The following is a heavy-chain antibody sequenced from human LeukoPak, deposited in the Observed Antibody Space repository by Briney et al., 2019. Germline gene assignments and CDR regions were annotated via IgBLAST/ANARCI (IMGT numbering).Heavy chain of an antibody. CDR3: ARDPLDISRWANAFDI. V-gene: IGHV3-11*04. CDR2: ITDSGSKI. D-gene: IGHD2-2*03. J-gene: IGHJ3*02. Sequence: GGSLRLSCAASGFIFSDYYMGWIRQAPGRGLDWVSYITDSGSKIYYTDAVKGRFTMSRDNAKKSLYLQMNGLRPDDTAVYYCARDPLDISRWANAFDIWGQGTMVTVSS. CDR1: GFIFSDYY.